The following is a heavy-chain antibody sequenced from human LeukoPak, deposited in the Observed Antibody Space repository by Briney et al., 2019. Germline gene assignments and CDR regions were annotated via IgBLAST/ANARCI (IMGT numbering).Heavy chain of an antibody. Sequence: PGGSLRLSCAASGFTFSSYEMNWVRQAPGKGLEWVSSISSSSSYIYYADSVKGRFTISRDNAKNSLYLQMNSLRAEDTAVYYCARNPRTSGWYNGVRKYYFDYWGQGTLVTVSS. CDR1: GFTFSSYE. CDR3: ARNPRTSGWYNGVRKYYFDY. J-gene: IGHJ4*02. CDR2: ISSSSSYI. V-gene: IGHV3-21*01. D-gene: IGHD6-19*01.